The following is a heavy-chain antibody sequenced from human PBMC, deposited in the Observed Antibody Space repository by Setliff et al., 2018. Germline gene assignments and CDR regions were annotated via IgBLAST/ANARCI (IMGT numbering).Heavy chain of an antibody. CDR2: IHTSEST. CDR1: GASISSYF. Sequence: PSEPLSLTCSVSGASISSYFWTWIRQPPGKGLEWIGNIHTSESTKYNPSLKSRVTISLDTSKRQFSLKLTSVTAADTAVYYCARALASGSYYGQSSYYMDVWGKGTTVTVSS. V-gene: IGHV4-4*08. J-gene: IGHJ6*03. D-gene: IGHD3-10*01. CDR3: ARALASGSYYGQSSYYMDV.